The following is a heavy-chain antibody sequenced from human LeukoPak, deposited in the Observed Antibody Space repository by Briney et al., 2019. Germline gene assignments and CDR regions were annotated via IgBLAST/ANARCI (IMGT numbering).Heavy chain of an antibody. J-gene: IGHJ4*02. CDR1: GYSFTSYW. V-gene: IGHV5-51*01. Sequence: NHGESLKISCKGSGYSFTSYWIGWVRQMPGKGLEWMGIIYPGDSDTRYSPSFQGQVTISADKSISTAYLQWSSLKASDTAMYYCARSYYDFWSGYPVDYWGQGTLVTVSS. CDR2: IYPGDSDT. CDR3: ARSYYDFWSGYPVDY. D-gene: IGHD3-3*01.